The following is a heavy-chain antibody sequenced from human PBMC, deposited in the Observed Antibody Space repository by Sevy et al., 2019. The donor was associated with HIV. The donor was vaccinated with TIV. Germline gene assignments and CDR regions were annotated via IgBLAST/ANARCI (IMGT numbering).Heavy chain of an antibody. CDR2: TYYRSKWYN. Sequence: QSQTLSLTCAISGDSVSSNTATWNWIRQSPSRGLEWLGRTYYRSKWYNDYAVSMKSRITINPDTSKNQFSLQLNSVTPEDTAVYYCAPTYYYGSGTYYDVGWFDPWGQGTLVTVSS. J-gene: IGHJ5*02. CDR3: APTYYYGSGTYYDVGWFDP. D-gene: IGHD3-10*01. V-gene: IGHV6-1*01. CDR1: GDSVSSNTAT.